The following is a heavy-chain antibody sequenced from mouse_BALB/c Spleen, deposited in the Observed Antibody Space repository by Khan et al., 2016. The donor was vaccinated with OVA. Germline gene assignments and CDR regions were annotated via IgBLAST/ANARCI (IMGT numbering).Heavy chain of an antibody. CDR1: GFTFSPYS. Sequence: VQLKESGGDLVKSGGSLKLSCAASGFTFSPYSMSWVRQTPDKRLEWVATLSSDGDYTYYPDSVKGRFNISRDNAKNTLYLQRSTLKSDDTAMYYCATHLTGSFAYWGQGTLVTVSA. CDR2: LSSDGDYT. V-gene: IGHV5-6*01. CDR3: ATHLTGSFAY. D-gene: IGHD4-1*01. J-gene: IGHJ3*01.